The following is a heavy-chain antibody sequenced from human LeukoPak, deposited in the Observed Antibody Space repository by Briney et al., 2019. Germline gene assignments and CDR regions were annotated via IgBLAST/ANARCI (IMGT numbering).Heavy chain of an antibody. V-gene: IGHV4-31*03. CDR1: GGSISSGGYY. D-gene: IGHD3-10*01. CDR2: IYYSGST. Sequence: PSETLSLTCTVSGGSISSGGYYWSWIRQHPGKGLEWIGYIYYSGSTYYNPSLKSRVTISVDTSKNQFSLKLSSVTAADTAVYYCARDRGWVRAFDIWGQGTMVTVSS. CDR3: ARDRGWVRAFDI. J-gene: IGHJ3*02.